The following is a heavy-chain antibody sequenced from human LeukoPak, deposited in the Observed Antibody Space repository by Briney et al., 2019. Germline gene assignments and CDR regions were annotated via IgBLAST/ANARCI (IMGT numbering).Heavy chain of an antibody. CDR1: GFTFSSYA. CDR2: ISGSGGST. J-gene: IGHJ4*02. CDR3: ARSTTVEIGAFDY. D-gene: IGHD4-23*01. V-gene: IGHV3-23*01. Sequence: PGGSLRLSCAASGFTFSSYAMSWVRQSPGKGLEWVSAISGSGGSTYYADSVKGRFTISRDNSKNTLYLQMNSLRAEDTAVYYCARSTTVEIGAFDYWGQGTLVTVSS.